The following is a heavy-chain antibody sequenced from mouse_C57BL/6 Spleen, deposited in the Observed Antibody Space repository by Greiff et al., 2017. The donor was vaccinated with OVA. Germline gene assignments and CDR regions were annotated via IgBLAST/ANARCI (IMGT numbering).Heavy chain of an antibody. D-gene: IGHD1-3*01. J-gene: IGHJ4*01. CDR2: IDPENGDT. Sequence: EVQGVESGAELVRPGASVKLSCTASGFNIKDDYMHWVKQRPEQGLEWIGWIDPENGDTEYASKFQGKATITADTSSNTAYLQLSSLTSEDTAVYYCTSLKGAMDYWGQGTSVTVSS. CDR3: TSLKGAMDY. CDR1: GFNIKDDY. V-gene: IGHV14-4*01.